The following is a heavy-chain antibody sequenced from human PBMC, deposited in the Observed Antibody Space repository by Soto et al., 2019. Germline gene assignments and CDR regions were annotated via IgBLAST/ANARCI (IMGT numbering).Heavy chain of an antibody. J-gene: IGHJ4*02. CDR3: ARGPPGRDGDLDY. CDR1: GGTFSSYT. CDR2: IIPILGIV. V-gene: IGHV1-69*02. D-gene: IGHD4-17*01. Sequence: SVKVSCKASGGTFSSYTISWVRQAPRQELERMGRIIPILGIVNYAQKLQGRVTINADKSTSTAYMELSSLRSEDLAVYYCARGPPGRDGDLDYWGQGTLVTVSS.